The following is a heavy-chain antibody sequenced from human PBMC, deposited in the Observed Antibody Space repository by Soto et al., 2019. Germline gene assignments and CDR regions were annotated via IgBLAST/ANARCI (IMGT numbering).Heavy chain of an antibody. J-gene: IGHJ6*02. CDR2: IYPGDSDT. CDR3: ARQGPITMVRGVITVGYYYYGMDV. D-gene: IGHD3-10*01. V-gene: IGHV5-51*01. CDR1: GYSFSTYW. Sequence: GESLKISCKASGYSFSTYWIGWVRQMPGKGLEWMGIIYPGDSDTRYSPSFQGQVTMSADKSITTAYLQWSSLKASDTAMYYCARQGPITMVRGVITVGYYYYGMDVWGRGTTVTVSS.